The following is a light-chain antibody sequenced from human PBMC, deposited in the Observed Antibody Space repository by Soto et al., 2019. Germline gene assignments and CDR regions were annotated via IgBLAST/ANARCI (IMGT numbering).Light chain of an antibody. CDR2: DVN. Sequence: QSVLTQPRSVSGSPGQSVTISCTGTSSDVGGYNFVSWYQQHPGKAPKLMIYDVNKRPSGVPGRFSGSKSGNTASLTISGLQAEDEANYYCCSYAGTYNHYVFGTGTKVTVL. J-gene: IGLJ1*01. V-gene: IGLV2-11*01. CDR1: SSDVGGYNF. CDR3: CSYAGTYNHYV.